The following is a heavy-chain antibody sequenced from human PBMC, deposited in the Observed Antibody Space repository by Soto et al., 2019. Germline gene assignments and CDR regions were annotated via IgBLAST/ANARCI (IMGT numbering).Heavy chain of an antibody. D-gene: IGHD7-27*01. J-gene: IGHJ4*02. CDR3: ARDPKTSGGQHWAFNYFDS. CDR1: GFSFSISP. CDR2: ISYDGTNK. V-gene: IGHV3-30-3*01. Sequence: QVQLVESGGGVVQPGRSLRLSCAASGFSFSISPMHWVRQAPGKGPEWVALISYDGTNKFYADSVKRRFTISRDNSKSTLDLQVDSLRPEDAAVYYCARDPKTSGGQHWAFNYFDSWGQGTLVTVSS.